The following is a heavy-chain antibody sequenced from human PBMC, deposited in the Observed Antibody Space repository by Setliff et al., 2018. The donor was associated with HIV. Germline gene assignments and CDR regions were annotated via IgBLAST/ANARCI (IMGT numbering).Heavy chain of an antibody. Sequence: ASVKVSCKASGYTFTGYYLHWVRQAPGQGLEWMGRINPNSGGTHFPPKFQGRVTMTRDSSISTVYMELSSLRSDDTALYFCARGAEDLAINPPSFDYYFDYWGQGTPVTVS. D-gene: IGHD3-9*01. CDR3: ARGAEDLAINPPSFDYYFDY. V-gene: IGHV1-2*06. J-gene: IGHJ4*02. CDR1: GYTFTGYY. CDR2: INPNSGGT.